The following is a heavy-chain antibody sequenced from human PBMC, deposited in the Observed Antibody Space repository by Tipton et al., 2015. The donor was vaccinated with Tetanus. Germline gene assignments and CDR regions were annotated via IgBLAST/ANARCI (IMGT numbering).Heavy chain of an antibody. V-gene: IGHV4-31*03. Sequence: TLSLTCTVSGGSISSGGYYWSWIRQHPGKGLEWIGYIDYSGITYYSPSLKSRLTISVDTSKNQFSLKLSSVTAADTAVYYCAKARAGTHGAFDIWGQGTMVTVSS. J-gene: IGHJ3*02. CDR1: GGSISSGGYY. CDR2: IDYSGIT. CDR3: AKARAGTHGAFDI. D-gene: IGHD3-10*01.